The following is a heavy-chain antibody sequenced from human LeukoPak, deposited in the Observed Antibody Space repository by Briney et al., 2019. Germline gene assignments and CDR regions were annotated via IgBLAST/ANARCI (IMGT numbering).Heavy chain of an antibody. CDR1: GYTFTGYY. V-gene: IGHV1-2*02. J-gene: IGHJ4*02. D-gene: IGHD6-19*01. CDR3: ARVHSSGGWYEFDY. Sequence: ASVTVSCKASGYTFTGYYMHWVRQAPGQGLEWMGWINPNSGGTNYAQEFQGRVTMTRDTSISTAYMELSRLRSDDTAVYYCARVHSSGGWYEFDYWGQGTLVTVSS. CDR2: INPNSGGT.